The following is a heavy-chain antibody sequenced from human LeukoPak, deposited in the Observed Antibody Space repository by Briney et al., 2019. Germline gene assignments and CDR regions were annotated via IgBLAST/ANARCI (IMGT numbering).Heavy chain of an antibody. CDR3: ARDRGGSYSAIDY. D-gene: IGHD1-26*01. CDR2: ISSSSSTI. J-gene: IGHJ4*02. CDR1: GFTFSSYS. Sequence: GSLRPSCAASGFTFSSYSMNWVRQAPGKGLEWVSFISSSSSTIYYADSMKGRFTISRDNAKNSLYLQMTSLRAEDTAVYYCARDRGGSYSAIDYWGQGTLVTVSS. V-gene: IGHV3-48*04.